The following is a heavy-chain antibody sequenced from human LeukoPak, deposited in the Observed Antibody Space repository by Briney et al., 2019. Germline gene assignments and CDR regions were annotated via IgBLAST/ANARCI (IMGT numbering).Heavy chain of an antibody. Sequence: GGSLRLSCAASGFTFSSYWMSWVRQAPGKGLEWVANIKQDGREKYYVDSVKGRFTISRDNAKNSLYLQMNSLRAEDTAVYYCATGTYYDFWSRGNYFDYWGQGTLVTASS. D-gene: IGHD3-3*01. CDR2: IKQDGREK. CDR1: GFTFSSYW. V-gene: IGHV3-7*01. CDR3: ATGTYYDFWSRGNYFDY. J-gene: IGHJ4*02.